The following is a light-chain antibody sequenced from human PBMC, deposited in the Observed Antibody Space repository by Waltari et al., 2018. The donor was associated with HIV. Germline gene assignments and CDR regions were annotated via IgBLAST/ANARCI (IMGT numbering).Light chain of an antibody. J-gene: IGLJ2*01. CDR2: GKN. CDR3: NSRDTSGNHQV. V-gene: IGLV3-19*01. CDR1: SLRSYY. Sequence: SSELTQDPAVSVALGQTVRITCQGDSLRSYYASWYQQKPGQAPVLVIYGKNTRPSGIPDRVSASSSGTTASLTISGAQAEDEADYYCNSRDTSGNHQVFGGGTTLTVL.